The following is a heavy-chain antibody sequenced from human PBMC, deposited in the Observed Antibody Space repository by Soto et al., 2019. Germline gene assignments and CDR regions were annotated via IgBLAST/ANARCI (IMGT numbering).Heavy chain of an antibody. J-gene: IGHJ6*02. CDR2: IYYSGST. V-gene: IGHV4-39*01. CDR3: VRQSEYYYATGRAAPLYGLDV. D-gene: IGHD3-10*01. CDR1: GGSISITSYY. Sequence: QLQLQESGPGLVMPSDTLSLTCTVSGGSISITSYYWGWIRQPPGKGLEWIGNIYYSGSTYHNPSLKSRVTVSVDTTKNQFYLKLSSVTAADTAMYYCVRQSEYYYATGRAAPLYGLDVWGQGTTVTVS.